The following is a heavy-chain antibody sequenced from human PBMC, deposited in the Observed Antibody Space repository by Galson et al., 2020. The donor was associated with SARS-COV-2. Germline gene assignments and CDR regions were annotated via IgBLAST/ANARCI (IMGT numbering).Heavy chain of an antibody. J-gene: IGHJ3*02. V-gene: IGHV4-61*02. CDR1: GGSISSGSHY. CDR3: ARALGLEIGEGDNCFDI. D-gene: IGHD2-21*01. Sequence: SETLSLTCTVSGGSISSGSHYWSWIRQSAGKGLEWIGRIYTSGMTNYNPSLESRITISVDTSENRFSLRLNSVTAADTAVYYCARALGLEIGEGDNCFDIWGQGTMVTVSS. CDR2: IYTSGMT.